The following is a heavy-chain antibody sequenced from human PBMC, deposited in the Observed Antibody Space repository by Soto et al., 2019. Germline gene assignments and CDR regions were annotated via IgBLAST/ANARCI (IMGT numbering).Heavy chain of an antibody. D-gene: IGHD3-10*01. CDR2: ISAYNANT. CDR1: GYMFISYG. CDR3: ARDLDGSGSYYTDY. Sequence: ASVKVSCKASGYMFISYGINWVRQAPGQGLEWMGWISAYNANTKYAQNLQGRVTMTTDTSTSTAYMEMRSLRSDDAAVYYCARDLDGSGSYYTDYWGPGTLVTVSS. V-gene: IGHV1-18*01. J-gene: IGHJ4*02.